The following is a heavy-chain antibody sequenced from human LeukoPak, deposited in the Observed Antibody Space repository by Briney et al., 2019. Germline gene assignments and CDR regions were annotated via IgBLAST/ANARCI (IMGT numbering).Heavy chain of an antibody. J-gene: IGHJ4*02. CDR3: ATIKRGDIYGYFDF. CDR2: LYDSVRT. Sequence: SETLSLTCAVSGGSISSHYWSWLRQPPGKGLEWIAYLYDSVRTKDNPSLKGRITLSADTSKNQHSLRLSSVTAADTAVYYCATIKRGDIYGYFDFWDQGILVTVSS. V-gene: IGHV4-59*11. D-gene: IGHD5-18*01. CDR1: GGSISSHY.